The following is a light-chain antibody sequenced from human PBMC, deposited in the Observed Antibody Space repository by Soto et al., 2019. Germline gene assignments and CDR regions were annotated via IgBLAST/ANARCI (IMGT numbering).Light chain of an antibody. CDR2: GAV. J-gene: IGKJ2*01. CDR3: QQYNAWPRT. CDR1: QSVGGD. Sequence: VMTQSPVTLSVSPGERATLSCRASQSVGGDLAWYQQTPGQTPRLLIYGAVTRATGVAARFSGAGSGTEFTLTVDSLQSEDVAIYYCQQYNAWPRTFGQGTKLEI. V-gene: IGKV3-15*01.